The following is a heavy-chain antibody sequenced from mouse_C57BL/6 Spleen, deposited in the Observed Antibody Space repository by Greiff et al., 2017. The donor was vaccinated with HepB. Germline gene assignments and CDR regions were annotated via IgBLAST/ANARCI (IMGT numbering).Heavy chain of an antibody. CDR1: GYTFTSYW. CDR2: IYPGSGST. V-gene: IGHV1-55*01. CDR3: ALYYGSSQAWFAY. D-gene: IGHD1-1*01. Sequence: VQLQQPGAELVKPGASVKMSCKASGYTFTSYWITWVKQRPGQGLEWIGDIYPGSGSTNYNEKFKSKATLTVDTSSSTAYMQLSSLTSEDSAVYYCALYYGSSQAWFAYWGQGTLVTVSA. J-gene: IGHJ3*01.